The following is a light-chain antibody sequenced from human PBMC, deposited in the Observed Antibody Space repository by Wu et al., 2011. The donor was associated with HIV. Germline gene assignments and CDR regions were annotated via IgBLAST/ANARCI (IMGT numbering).Light chain of an antibody. CDR1: QSVSSSY. CDR2: GAS. V-gene: IGKV3D-15*01. Sequence: EIVLTQSPGTLSLSPGERATLSCRASQSVSSSYLAWYQQKPGQAPRLLIYGASTRAADIPDRFSGSGSGTEFTLTISSLQSEDFAVYYCQHYNNWPTFGGGTKVEIK. CDR3: QHYNNWPT. J-gene: IGKJ4*01.